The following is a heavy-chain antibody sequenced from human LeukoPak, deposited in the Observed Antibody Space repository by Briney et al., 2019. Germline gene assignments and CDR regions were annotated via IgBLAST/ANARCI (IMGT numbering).Heavy chain of an antibody. CDR2: ILYDGSKE. CDR3: AKEQSSGWYRVADH. V-gene: IGHV3-30*18. J-gene: IGHJ4*02. Sequence: GGSLRLSCAASGFTFSSAGMHWVRQAPGKGLEWVAVILYDGSKEYYPDSVKGRFTISRDNSKDTLYLQMNSLRVEDTAVCYCAKEQSSGWYRVADHWGQGTLVTVSS. D-gene: IGHD6-19*01. CDR1: GFTFSSAG.